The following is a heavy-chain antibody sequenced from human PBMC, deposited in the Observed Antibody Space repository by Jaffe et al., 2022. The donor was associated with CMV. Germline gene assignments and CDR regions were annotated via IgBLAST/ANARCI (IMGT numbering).Heavy chain of an antibody. CDR2: IYYSGST. D-gene: IGHD5-18*01. CDR3: ARDWRRSADRGYSYGYRYNWFDP. CDR1: GGSISSYY. J-gene: IGHJ5*02. Sequence: QVQLQESGPGLVKPSETLSLTCTVSGGSISSYYWSWIRQPPGKGLEWIGYIYYSGSTNYNPSLKSRVTISVDTSKNQFSLKLSSVTAADTAVYYCARDWRRSADRGYSYGYRYNWFDPWGQGTLVTVSS. V-gene: IGHV4-59*01.